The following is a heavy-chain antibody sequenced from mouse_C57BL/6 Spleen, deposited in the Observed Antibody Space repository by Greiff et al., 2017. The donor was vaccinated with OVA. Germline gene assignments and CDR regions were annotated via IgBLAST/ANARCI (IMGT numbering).Heavy chain of an antibody. CDR2: IDPSDSYT. J-gene: IGHJ4*01. CDR3: AGTSSSYYAMDY. V-gene: IGHV1-50*01. CDR1: GYTFTSYW. Sequence: VQLQQSGAELVKPGASVKLSCKASGYTFTSYWMQWVKQRPGQGLEWIGEIDPSDSYTNYNQKFKGKATLTVDTSSSTAYMQLSSLTSEDSAVYYCAGTSSSYYAMDYWGQGTSVTVSS.